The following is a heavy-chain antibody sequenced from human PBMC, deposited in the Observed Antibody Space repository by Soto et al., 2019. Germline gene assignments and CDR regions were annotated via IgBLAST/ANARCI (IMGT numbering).Heavy chain of an antibody. Sequence: ASVKVSCKASGYTFTSYGISWVRQAPGQGLEWMGWISAYNGNTNYAQKLQGRVTMTTDTSTSTAYMELRSLRSDDTAVYYCAREMLAATSDWFDPWGQGTLVNVSS. CDR3: AREMLAATSDWFDP. CDR1: GYTFTSYG. D-gene: IGHD2-15*01. V-gene: IGHV1-18*01. J-gene: IGHJ5*02. CDR2: ISAYNGNT.